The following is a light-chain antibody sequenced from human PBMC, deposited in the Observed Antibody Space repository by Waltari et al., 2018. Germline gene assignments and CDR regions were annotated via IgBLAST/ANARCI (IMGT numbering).Light chain of an antibody. CDR1: HSNTGSNS. V-gene: IGLV1-44*01. Sequence: QSVLTQPPSASVTPGQRVTISCSGRHSNTGSNSVNLYHQPPGTAPNLLIYTNNQRPSGVPDRFSGSKSGTSATLAIGGLRSADEADYYCAAWDDSLNGWVFGGGTKLTVL. J-gene: IGLJ3*02. CDR3: AAWDDSLNGWV. CDR2: TNN.